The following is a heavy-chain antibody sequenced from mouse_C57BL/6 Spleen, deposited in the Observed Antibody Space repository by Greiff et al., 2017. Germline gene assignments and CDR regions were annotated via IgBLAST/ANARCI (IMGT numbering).Heavy chain of an antibody. D-gene: IGHD2-1*01. CDR2: ISSGGDYI. CDR3: TREGIYYGNYGYFDY. V-gene: IGHV5-9-1*02. J-gene: IGHJ2*01. CDR1: GFTFSSYA. Sequence: VQLKESGEGLVKPGGSLKLSCAASGFTFSSYAMSWVRQTPEKRLEWVAYISSGGDYIYYADTVKGRFTISRDNARNTLYLQMSSLKSEDTAMYYCTREGIYYGNYGYFDYWGQGTTLTVSS.